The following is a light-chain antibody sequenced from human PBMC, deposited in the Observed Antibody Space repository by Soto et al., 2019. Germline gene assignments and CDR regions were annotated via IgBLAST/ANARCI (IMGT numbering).Light chain of an antibody. CDR1: QSVSSY. CDR3: QLRSNRPPWT. V-gene: IGKV3-11*01. J-gene: IGKJ1*01. CDR2: DAS. Sequence: EIVLTQSPATLSLSPGERATLSCRASQSVSSYLAWYQQKPVQAPRLLIYDASNRATGIPARFSASGSGTDFTLTISSLEPEDCAVYYCQLRSNRPPWTFGQRTKVEIK.